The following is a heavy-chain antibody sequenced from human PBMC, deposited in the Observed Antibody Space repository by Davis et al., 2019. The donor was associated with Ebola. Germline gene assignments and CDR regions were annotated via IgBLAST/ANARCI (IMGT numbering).Heavy chain of an antibody. CDR3: ARDGSGWSAY. CDR1: GFTFSSYN. J-gene: IGHJ4*02. D-gene: IGHD6-19*01. CDR2: ISSRSSTI. Sequence: GESLKISCAASGFTFSSYNMNWVRQAPGKGLEWVSYISSRSSTIYFADSVRGRFTISRDNAKNSLYLQMNSLRVEDTAIYYCARDGSGWSAYWGQGTLVTVSS. V-gene: IGHV3-48*04.